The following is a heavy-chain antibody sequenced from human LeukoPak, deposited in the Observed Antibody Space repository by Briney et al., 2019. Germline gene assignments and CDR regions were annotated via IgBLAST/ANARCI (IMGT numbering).Heavy chain of an antibody. CDR2: IKQDGSEK. D-gene: IGHD6-19*01. CDR1: GFTLSNYW. CDR3: ARALGGWLIRAKDAFDI. J-gene: IGHJ3*02. V-gene: IGHV3-7*03. Sequence: PGGSLRLSCSASGFTLSNYWMSWVRQAPGKGLEWVASIKQDGSEKYYVDSVKGRFTISRDNAKNSLYLQMNSLRAEDTAVYYCARALGGWLIRAKDAFDIWGQGTMVTVSS.